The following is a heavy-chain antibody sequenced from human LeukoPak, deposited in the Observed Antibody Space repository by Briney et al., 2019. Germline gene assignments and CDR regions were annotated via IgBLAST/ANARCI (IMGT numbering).Heavy chain of an antibody. J-gene: IGHJ6*03. CDR2: IYASGST. V-gene: IGHV4-4*07. D-gene: IGHD5-18*01. CDR1: GGSISSYY. CDR3: ARTEESGYSYRYFGYYYYMDV. Sequence: PSETLSLTCTVSGGSISSYYWSWLRQPAGKGLEWIGRIYASGSTNYNPSFKSRVTMSLDTSKNQFSLKLGSVTAADTAVYYCARTEESGYSYRYFGYYYYMDVWGKGTTVTVSS.